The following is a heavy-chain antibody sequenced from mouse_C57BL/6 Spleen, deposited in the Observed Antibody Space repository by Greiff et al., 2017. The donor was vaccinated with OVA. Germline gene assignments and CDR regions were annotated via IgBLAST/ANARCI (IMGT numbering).Heavy chain of an antibody. V-gene: IGHV3-6*01. J-gene: IGHJ2*01. CDR1: GYSITSGYY. CDR2: ISYDGSN. Sequence: EVQLQQSGPGLVKPSQSLSLTCSVTGYSITSGYYWNWIRQFPGNKLEWMGYISYDGSNNYNPSLKNRISITRDTSKNQFFLKLNSVTTEDTATYYCARDRLSYYGSSYDDYWGQGTTLTVSS. CDR3: ARDRLSYYGSSYDDY. D-gene: IGHD1-1*01.